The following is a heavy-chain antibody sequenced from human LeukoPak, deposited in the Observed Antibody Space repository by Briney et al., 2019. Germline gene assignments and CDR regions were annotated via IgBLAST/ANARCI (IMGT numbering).Heavy chain of an antibody. CDR3: ASRQGLGWHYVN. D-gene: IGHD3-10*02. Sequence: GGSLRLSCVDSGFTFSSYAMSWVRQLPGKGLDWVSGISDSGGSTYYADSVKGRFTISRDNSKNTLYLQMNSLRAEDTAIYYCASRQGLGWHYVNWGQGTLVTVSS. V-gene: IGHV3-23*01. CDR2: ISDSGGST. CDR1: GFTFSSYA. J-gene: IGHJ4*02.